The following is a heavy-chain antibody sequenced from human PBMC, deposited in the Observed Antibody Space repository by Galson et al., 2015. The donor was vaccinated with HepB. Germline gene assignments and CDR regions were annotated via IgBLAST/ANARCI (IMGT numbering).Heavy chain of an antibody. J-gene: IGHJ4*02. V-gene: IGHV4-4*07. CDR3: ARSPGTYYLATSSSHFDY. D-gene: IGHD3-10*01. Sequence: SETLSLTCTVSGGSIRSYYWGWIRQPARKGLEWIGHMYSTGSTNYNPSLKSRVNMSVDTSKHQFSLELTSVTAADTAVYYCARSPGTYYLATSSSHFDYWGQGTLVTVSS. CDR1: GGSIRSYY. CDR2: MYSTGST.